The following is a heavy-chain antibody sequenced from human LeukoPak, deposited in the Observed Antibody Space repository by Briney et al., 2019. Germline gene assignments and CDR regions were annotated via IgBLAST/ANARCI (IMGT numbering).Heavy chain of an antibody. J-gene: IGHJ4*02. CDR2: MYHSGSA. Sequence: SETLSLTCAVSGYSISSGYYWGWIRQPPGKGLEWIGYMYHSGSAYYNPSLRSRVTISLDTSLNQFSLKLSSLTAADTAVYYCARSEYSSGWSFDYWGQGTLVTVSS. CDR3: ARSEYSSGWSFDY. CDR1: GYSISSGYY. D-gene: IGHD6-19*01. V-gene: IGHV4-38-2*01.